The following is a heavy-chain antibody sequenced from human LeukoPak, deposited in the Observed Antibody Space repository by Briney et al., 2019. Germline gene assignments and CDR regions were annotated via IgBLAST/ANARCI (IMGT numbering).Heavy chain of an antibody. Sequence: PSETLSLTCTVSGGSISSYYWSWIRQPPGKGLEWIGEINHSGSTNYNPSLKSRVTISVDTSKNQFSLKLSSVTAADTAVYYCARGPAAAGPSDYWGQGTLVTVSS. CDR1: GGSISSYY. CDR3: ARGPAAAGPSDY. V-gene: IGHV4-34*01. J-gene: IGHJ4*02. D-gene: IGHD6-13*01. CDR2: INHSGST.